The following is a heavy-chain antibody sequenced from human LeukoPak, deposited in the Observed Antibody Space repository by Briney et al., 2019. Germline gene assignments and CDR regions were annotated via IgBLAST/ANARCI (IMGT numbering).Heavy chain of an antibody. J-gene: IGHJ4*02. CDR1: GFTFSDYW. V-gene: IGHV3-74*01. CDR2: VNRDGSST. Sequence: GGSLRLSCAASGFTFSDYWMHWVRQAPGKGLVWVSRVNRDGSSTSYADSVKGRFTISRDNAENTLSLQMNSLRAEDTAVYYCARDRSISAAGDTYWGQGTLVTVSS. CDR3: ARDRSISAAGDTY. D-gene: IGHD6-13*01.